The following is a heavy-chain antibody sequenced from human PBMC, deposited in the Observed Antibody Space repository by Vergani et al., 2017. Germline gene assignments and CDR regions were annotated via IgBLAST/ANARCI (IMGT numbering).Heavy chain of an antibody. J-gene: IGHJ4*02. CDR2: ISGSGGST. CDR1: GFTFSSYA. Sequence: EVQLLESGGGLVQPGGSLRLSCAASGFTFSSYAMSWVRQAPGEGLEWVSAISGSGGSTYYADSVKGRFTISRDNSKNTLYLQMTSLRAEDTAVYYCAKVRVSSSYFDYWGQGTLVTVSS. V-gene: IGHV3-23*01. D-gene: IGHD6-13*01. CDR3: AKVRVSSSYFDY.